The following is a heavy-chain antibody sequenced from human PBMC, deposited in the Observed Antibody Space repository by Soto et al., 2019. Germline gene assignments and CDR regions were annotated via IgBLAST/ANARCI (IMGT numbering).Heavy chain of an antibody. Sequence: EVQLLESGGGLVQPGGSLRLSCAASGFTFSSYALTWVRQAPGKGLEWVSGISGSGDSTYYTDSVQGRFTISRDNSKNTLYLQMTSLRAEDTAVYYCAKASTSVNWYFDLWGRGTLVTVSS. V-gene: IGHV3-23*01. CDR3: AKASTSVNWYFDL. CDR1: GFTFSSYA. D-gene: IGHD2-2*01. CDR2: ISGSGDST. J-gene: IGHJ2*01.